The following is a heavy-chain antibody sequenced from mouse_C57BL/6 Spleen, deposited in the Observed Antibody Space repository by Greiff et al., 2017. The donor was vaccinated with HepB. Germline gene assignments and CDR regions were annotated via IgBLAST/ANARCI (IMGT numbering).Heavy chain of an antibody. CDR1: GYTFTDYY. D-gene: IGHD1-3*01. J-gene: IGHJ4*01. Sequence: VQLQQSGAELVRPGASVKLSCKASGYTFTDYYINWVKQRPGQGLEWIARIYPGSGNTYYNEKFKGKATLTAEKSSSTAYMQLSSLTSEDSAVYFCAREVEDGYYAMDYWGQGTSVTVSA. V-gene: IGHV1-76*01. CDR2: IYPGSGNT. CDR3: AREVEDGYYAMDY.